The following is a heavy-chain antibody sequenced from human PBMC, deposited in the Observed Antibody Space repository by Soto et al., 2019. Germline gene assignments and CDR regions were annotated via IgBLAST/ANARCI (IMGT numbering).Heavy chain of an antibody. CDR3: ARDFNSYGYSD. D-gene: IGHD5-18*01. CDR2: FYYTGST. CDR1: GASMSGSY. V-gene: IGHV4-59*01. Sequence: SSETLSLTCTVSGASMSGSYWSWIRQPPGKGLEWIGFFYYTGSTSYNPSLKSRVTISGDTSKSQFTLKVTSVTAADTAVYFCARDFNSYGYSDWGQGTPVTVSS. J-gene: IGHJ4*02.